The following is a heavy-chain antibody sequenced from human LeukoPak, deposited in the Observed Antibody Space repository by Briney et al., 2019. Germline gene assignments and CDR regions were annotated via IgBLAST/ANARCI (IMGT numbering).Heavy chain of an antibody. J-gene: IGHJ4*02. CDR3: ASGNRYSSSFDY. D-gene: IGHD6-6*01. Sequence: GGSLRLSCAASGFTFTNYWMSWVRQAPGKGLEWVSSISSSSSYIYYADSVKGRFTISRDNAKNSLYLQMNSLRAEDTAVYYCASGNRYSSSFDYWGQGTLVTVSS. V-gene: IGHV3-21*01. CDR2: ISSSSSYI. CDR1: GFTFTNYW.